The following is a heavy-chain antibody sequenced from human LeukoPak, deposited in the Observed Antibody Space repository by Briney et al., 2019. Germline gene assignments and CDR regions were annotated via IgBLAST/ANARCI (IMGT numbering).Heavy chain of an antibody. D-gene: IGHD3-9*01. CDR3: AKEYKPRLLYYDILTGYYDFDY. V-gene: IGHV3-30*02. CDR2: IRYDGSNK. Sequence: GGSLRLSCAASGFTFSSYGMHWVRQAPGKGLEWVAFIRYDGSNKYYADSVKGRFTISRDNSKNTLYLQMNSLRAEDTAVYYCAKEYKPRLLYYDILTGYYDFDYWGQGTLVTVSS. J-gene: IGHJ4*02. CDR1: GFTFSSYG.